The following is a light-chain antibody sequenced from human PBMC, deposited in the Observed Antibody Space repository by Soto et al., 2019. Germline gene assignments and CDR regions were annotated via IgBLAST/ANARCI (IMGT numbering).Light chain of an antibody. V-gene: IGKV1-9*01. CDR1: QDVSRS. CDR3: QQLWTYPLT. CDR2: AAS. Sequence: DTQLPQSPSFLSASVGDRVTIACRASQDVSRSVGWYQQKPGTAPKLLISAASTLNSGVPSRFSGSGSGTDFTLTISSLQPEDFATYYCQQLWTYPLTFGGGTKVEI. J-gene: IGKJ4*01.